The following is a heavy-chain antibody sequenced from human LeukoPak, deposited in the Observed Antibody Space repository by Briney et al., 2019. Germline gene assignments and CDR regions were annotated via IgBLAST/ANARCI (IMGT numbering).Heavy chain of an antibody. V-gene: IGHV4-31*03. CDR2: IYYSGST. CDR3: ATDHILRGFDY. Sequence: PSETLSLTCTVSGGSISSGGYYWSWIRQHPGKGLEWIGYIYYSGSTYYNPSLKSRVTISVDTSKNQFSLKLSSVTAADTAVYYCATDHILRGFDYWGQGTLVTVSS. J-gene: IGHJ4*02. CDR1: GGSISSGGYY. D-gene: IGHD2-21*01.